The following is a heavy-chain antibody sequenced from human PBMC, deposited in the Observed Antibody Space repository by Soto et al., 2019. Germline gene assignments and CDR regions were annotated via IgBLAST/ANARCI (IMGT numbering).Heavy chain of an antibody. Sequence: SETLSLTCTVSGGSISSYYWSWIRQPPGKGLEWIGYIYYSGSTNYNPSLKSRVTISVDTSKNQFSLKLSSVTAADTAVYYCARHSPFWSGYYTGINNWFDPWGQGTLVTVSS. J-gene: IGHJ5*02. CDR3: ARHSPFWSGYYTGINNWFDP. V-gene: IGHV4-59*08. D-gene: IGHD3-3*01. CDR2: IYYSGST. CDR1: GGSISSYY.